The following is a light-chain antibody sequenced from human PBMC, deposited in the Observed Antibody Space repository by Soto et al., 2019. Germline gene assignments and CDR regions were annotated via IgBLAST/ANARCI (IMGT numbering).Light chain of an antibody. V-gene: IGKV1-5*01. CDR3: QQYNSYSPA. CDR2: DAS. CDR1: KRFSSW. Sequence: DIQMTHSLSTLFASEGDKVTITCRPSKRFSSWLAWYQQRPGKAPKLLIYDASSLQSGVPSRFSGSGSGTEFTLTISSLQPDDFATYYCQQYNSYSPAFGQGTKVEIK. J-gene: IGKJ1*01.